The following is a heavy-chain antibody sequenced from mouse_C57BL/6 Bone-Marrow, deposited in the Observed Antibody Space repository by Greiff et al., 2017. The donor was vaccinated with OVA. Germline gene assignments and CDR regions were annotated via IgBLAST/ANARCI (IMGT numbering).Heavy chain of an antibody. V-gene: IGHV1-52*01. CDR3: ARDLLWPQGFAY. CDR2: IDPSDSET. CDR1: GYTFTSYW. J-gene: IGHJ3*01. D-gene: IGHD2-1*01. Sequence: VKLQQPGAELVRPGSSVKLSCKASGYTFTSYWMHWVKQRPIQGLEWIGNIDPSDSETHYNQKFKDKATLTVDKSSSTAYMQLSSLTSEDSAVYYCARDLLWPQGFAYWGQGTLVTVSA.